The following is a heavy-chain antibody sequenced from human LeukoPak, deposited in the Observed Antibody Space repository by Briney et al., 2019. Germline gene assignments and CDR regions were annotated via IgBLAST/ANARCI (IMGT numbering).Heavy chain of an antibody. D-gene: IGHD6-13*01. CDR3: ARGSPYSSNWYVPFY. CDR2: IYPGDSDT. CDR1: GYSFTSYW. V-gene: IGHV5-51*01. Sequence: GESLKISCKGSGYSFTSYWIGWVRQMPGKGLEWMGIIYPGDSDTRYSPSFQGQVTISADKSISTAYLQWSSLKASDTAMYYCARGSPYSSNWYVPFYWGQGTLVTVSS. J-gene: IGHJ4*02.